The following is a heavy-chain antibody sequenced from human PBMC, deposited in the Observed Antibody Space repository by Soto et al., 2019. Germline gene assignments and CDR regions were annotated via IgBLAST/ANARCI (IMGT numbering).Heavy chain of an antibody. Sequence: QITLKECGPALVKPTQTLTLTSTFSGLSLSSTGVGLGWIRQPPGKTLEWLVLISWSDDKRYNPSLQSRLTITKDTSKNQVVLTMTNMDPVDTGTYYCPHAKLVDTAMFKSWGQGILVTVPS. J-gene: IGHJ4*02. CDR2: ISWSDDK. CDR1: GLSLSSTGVG. CDR3: PHAKLVDTAMFKS. D-gene: IGHD5-18*01. V-gene: IGHV2-5*01.